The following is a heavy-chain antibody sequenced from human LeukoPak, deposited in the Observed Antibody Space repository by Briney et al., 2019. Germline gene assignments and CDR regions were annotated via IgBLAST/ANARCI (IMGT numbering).Heavy chain of an antibody. CDR2: FYDSGNT. V-gene: IGHV4-38-2*02. D-gene: IGHD5-18*01. Sequence: SETLSLTCTVSGYSISSGYYWGWIRQPPGKGLEWIGSFYDSGNTYYNPSLKSRVTISVDTSKNQFSLKVRSVTAADTAVYYCARDKGLHYFDYWGQGTLVTVSS. CDR3: ARDKGLHYFDY. CDR1: GYSISSGYY. J-gene: IGHJ4*02.